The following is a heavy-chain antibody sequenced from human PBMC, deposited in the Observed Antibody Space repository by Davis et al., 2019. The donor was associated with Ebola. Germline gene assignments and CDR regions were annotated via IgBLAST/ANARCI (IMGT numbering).Heavy chain of an antibody. CDR3: ARILMITFGGVIVGGYYFDY. D-gene: IGHD3-16*02. CDR2: IYYSGST. V-gene: IGHV4-30-4*01. CDR1: GGSFSGYY. Sequence: SETLSLTCAVYGGSFSGYYWSWIRQPPGKGLEWIGYIYYSGSTYYNPSLKSRVTISVDTSKNQFSLKLSSVTAADTAVYYCARILMITFGGVIVGGYYFDYWGQGTLVTVSS. J-gene: IGHJ4*02.